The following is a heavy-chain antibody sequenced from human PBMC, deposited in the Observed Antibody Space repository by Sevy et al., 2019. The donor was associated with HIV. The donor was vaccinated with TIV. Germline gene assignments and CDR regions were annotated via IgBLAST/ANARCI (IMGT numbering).Heavy chain of an antibody. V-gene: IGHV4-31*03. J-gene: IGHJ4*02. CDR1: GGSISSGGYY. Sequence: SETLSLTCTVSGGSISSGGYYWSWIRRHPGKGLEWIGYIYYSGSTYYNPSLKSRVTISVDTSKNQFSLKLSSVTAADTAVYYCARAQTEYSSSSFDYWGQGTLVTVSS. CDR3: ARAQTEYSSSSFDY. D-gene: IGHD6-6*01. CDR2: IYYSGST.